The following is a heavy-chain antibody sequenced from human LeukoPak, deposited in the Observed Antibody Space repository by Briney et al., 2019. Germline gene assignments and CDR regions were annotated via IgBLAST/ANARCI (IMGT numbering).Heavy chain of an antibody. D-gene: IGHD4-11*01. CDR2: IIPIFGTA. Sequence: SVKVSCKASGGTFSSYAMSWVRQAPGQGLEWMGGIIPIFGTANYAQKFQGRVTITTDESTSTAYMELSSLRSEDTAVYYCARGTDYSNRHRRRFAFDIWGQGTMVTVSS. V-gene: IGHV1-69*05. CDR1: GGTFSSYA. CDR3: ARGTDYSNRHRRRFAFDI. J-gene: IGHJ3*02.